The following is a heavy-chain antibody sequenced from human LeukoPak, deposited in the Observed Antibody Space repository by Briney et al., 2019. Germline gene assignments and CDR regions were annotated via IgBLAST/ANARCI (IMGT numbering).Heavy chain of an antibody. CDR2: INPNSGGT. CDR1: GYTFTGYY. V-gene: IGHV1-2*06. Sequence: ASVKVSCKASGYTFTGYYMHWVRQAPGQGLEWMGRINPNSGGTNYAQKFQGRVTMTRDTSISTAYMELSRLRSGDTAVYYCARDLFPSSGWYSLLYYWGQGTLVTVSS. J-gene: IGHJ4*02. CDR3: ARDLFPSSGWYSLLYY. D-gene: IGHD6-19*01.